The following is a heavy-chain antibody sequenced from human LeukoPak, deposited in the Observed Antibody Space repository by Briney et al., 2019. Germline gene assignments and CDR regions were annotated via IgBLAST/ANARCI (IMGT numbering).Heavy chain of an antibody. CDR3: ARYSRIAVAGTGSFDY. CDR2: IYYSGST. V-gene: IGHV4-59*08. CDR1: GDSISNYY. D-gene: IGHD6-19*01. Sequence: SETLSPTCTVSGDSISNYYWIWIRQPPGKGLEWIGYIYYSGSTNYNPSLKSRVSMSLDTSKNQFSLKLSSVTAADTAVYYCARYSRIAVAGTGSFDYWGQGTLVTVSS. J-gene: IGHJ4*02.